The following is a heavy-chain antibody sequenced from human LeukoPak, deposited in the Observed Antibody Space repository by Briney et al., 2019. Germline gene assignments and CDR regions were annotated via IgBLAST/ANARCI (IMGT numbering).Heavy chain of an antibody. CDR1: GFTFSSYA. CDR3: AKGRGYIVAVTGDYFDY. V-gene: IGHV3-23*01. J-gene: IGHJ4*02. CDR2: ISGSGGST. D-gene: IGHD2-21*02. Sequence: GGSLRLSYAASGFTFSSYAMSWVRLAPGKGLEWVSAISGSGGSTYYADSVKGRFTISRDNSKNTLYLQMNSLRAEDTAVYYCAKGRGYIVAVTGDYFDYWGQGTLVTVSS.